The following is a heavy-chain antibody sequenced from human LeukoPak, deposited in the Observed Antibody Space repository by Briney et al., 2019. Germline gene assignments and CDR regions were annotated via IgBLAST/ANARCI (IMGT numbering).Heavy chain of an antibody. CDR2: ISSSGSTI. J-gene: IGHJ4*02. CDR1: GFTFSSYE. V-gene: IGHV3-48*03. CDR3: ARSSPTTYGGANFDY. Sequence: GGSLRLSCAASGFTFSSYEMNWVRQAPGKGLEWVSYISSSGSTIYYADSVKGRFTISRDNAKNSLYPQMNSLRAEDTAVYYCARSSPTTYGGANFDYWGQGTLVTVSS. D-gene: IGHD4-23*01.